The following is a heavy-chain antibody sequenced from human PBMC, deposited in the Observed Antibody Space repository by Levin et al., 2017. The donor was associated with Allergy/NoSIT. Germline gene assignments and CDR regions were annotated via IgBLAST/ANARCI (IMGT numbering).Heavy chain of an antibody. Sequence: SCAASGFTFSSYGMHWVRQAPGKGLEWVAVISYDGSNKYYADSVKGRFTISRDNSKNTLYLQMNSLRAEDTAVYYCAKEAGMVQGRYYFDYWGQGTLVTVSS. CDR3: AKEAGMVQGRYYFDY. D-gene: IGHD3-10*01. CDR1: GFTFSSYG. J-gene: IGHJ4*02. CDR2: ISYDGSNK. V-gene: IGHV3-30*18.